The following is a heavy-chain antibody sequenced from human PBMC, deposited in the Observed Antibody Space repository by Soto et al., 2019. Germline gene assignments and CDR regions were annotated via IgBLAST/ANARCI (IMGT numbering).Heavy chain of an antibody. V-gene: IGHV3-48*02. CDR2: ISGSGDTK. CDR3: AKYCSGDVCFDY. Sequence: GGSLRLSCASSGFTFSSCSMNWVRQAPGKGLEWVSLISGSGDTKYYADSVKGRFTTSRDNAKNSLYLQMSSLRDEDTAVYYCAKYCSGDVCFDYWGQGTLVTVSS. J-gene: IGHJ4*02. CDR1: GFTFSSCS. D-gene: IGHD2-8*02.